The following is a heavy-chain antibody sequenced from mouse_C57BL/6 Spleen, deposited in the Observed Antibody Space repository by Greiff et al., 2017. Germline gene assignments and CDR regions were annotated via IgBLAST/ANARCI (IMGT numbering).Heavy chain of an antibody. V-gene: IGHV1-50*01. Sequence: QVQLQQPGAELVKPGASVKLSCKASGYTFTSYWMQWVKQRPGQGLEWIGEIDPSDSYTNYNQKFKGKATLTVDTSSSTAYMQLSSLTSEDSAVYYCARGYYGNYDYWGQGTTLTVSS. J-gene: IGHJ2*01. CDR1: GYTFTSYW. D-gene: IGHD2-1*01. CDR2: IDPSDSYT. CDR3: ARGYYGNYDY.